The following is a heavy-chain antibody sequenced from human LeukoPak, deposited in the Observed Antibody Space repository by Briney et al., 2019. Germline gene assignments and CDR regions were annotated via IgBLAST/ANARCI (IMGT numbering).Heavy chain of an antibody. Sequence: GGSLRLSCAASGFTFDDYAMHWVRQAPGKGLEWVSGISWNSGSIGYADSVKGRFTISRDNAKNSLYLQMNSLRAEDTALYYCAKESITMVRGVTPKYYYYYYGMDAWGQGTTVTVSS. CDR3: AKESITMVRGVTPKYYYYYYGMDA. V-gene: IGHV3-9*01. D-gene: IGHD3-10*01. CDR2: ISWNSGSI. CDR1: GFTFDDYA. J-gene: IGHJ6*02.